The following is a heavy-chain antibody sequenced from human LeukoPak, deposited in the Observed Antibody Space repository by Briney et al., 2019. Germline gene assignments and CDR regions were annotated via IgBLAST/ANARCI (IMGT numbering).Heavy chain of an antibody. J-gene: IGHJ4*02. CDR2: IYHSGGT. CDR3: ARWDDYGDGPDY. CDR1: GYSISSGYY. Sequence: PSETLSLTCAVSGYSISSGYYWGWIRQPPGKGLEWIGSIYHSGGTYYNPSLKSRVTISVDTSKNQFSLKLSSVTAADTAVYYCARWDDYGDGPDYWGQGTLVTVSS. V-gene: IGHV4-38-2*01. D-gene: IGHD4-17*01.